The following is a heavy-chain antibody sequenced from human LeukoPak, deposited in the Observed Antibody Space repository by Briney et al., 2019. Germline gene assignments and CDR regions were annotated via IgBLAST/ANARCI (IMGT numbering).Heavy chain of an antibody. V-gene: IGHV4-39*07. CDR3: ARSLFSFLDAFDI. CDR2: IYYSGST. Sequence: PSETLSLTCTVSGGSISSSSYYWGWIRQPPGKGLEWIGSIYYSGSTYYNPSLKSRVTISVDTSKNQFSLKLSSVTAADTAVYYCARSLFSFLDAFDIWGQGTMVTVSS. J-gene: IGHJ3*02. CDR1: GGSISSSSYY. D-gene: IGHD3-3*02.